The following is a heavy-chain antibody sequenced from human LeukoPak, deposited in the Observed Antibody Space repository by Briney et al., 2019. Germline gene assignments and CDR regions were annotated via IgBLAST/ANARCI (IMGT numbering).Heavy chain of an antibody. CDR2: ISAYNGNT. Sequence: ASVKVSCKASGYTFTSYSISWVRQAPGQGLEWMGWISAYNGNTNYAQKLQGRVTMTTDTSTSTAYMELRSLRSDDTAVYYCARDPRDYTKSHTGRYPYYYYMDVWGKGTTVTVSS. CDR1: GYTFTSYS. CDR3: ARDPRDYTKSHTGRYPYYYYMDV. J-gene: IGHJ6*03. V-gene: IGHV1-18*01. D-gene: IGHD2-2*02.